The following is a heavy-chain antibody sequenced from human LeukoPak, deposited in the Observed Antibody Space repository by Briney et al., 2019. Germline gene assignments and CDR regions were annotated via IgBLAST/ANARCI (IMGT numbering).Heavy chain of an antibody. Sequence: PGGSLRLSCAASGFVFSSYAMSWVRQAPGKGLEWVSTLSDSGGKTYYADSVKGRFTISRDNSKNTLYLPMNSLRAEDTAVYYCAKGLDGSGSYSPLDYWGQGTLVTVSS. CDR3: AKGLDGSGSYSPLDY. CDR1: GFVFSSYA. D-gene: IGHD3-10*01. CDR2: LSDSGGKT. J-gene: IGHJ4*02. V-gene: IGHV3-23*01.